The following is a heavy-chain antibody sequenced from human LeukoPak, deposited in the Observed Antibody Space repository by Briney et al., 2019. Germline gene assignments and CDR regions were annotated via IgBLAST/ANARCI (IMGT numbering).Heavy chain of an antibody. CDR2: ITNDGSST. CDR3: ARDNPFGGY. J-gene: IGHJ4*02. CDR1: GLTFSSHW. V-gene: IGHV3-74*01. D-gene: IGHD3-16*01. Sequence: PGGSLRLSCAASGLTFSSHWMHWVRQAPGKGLVWVSRITNDGSSTTYADSVKGRFTISRDNAKNSLYLQMNSLRAEDTALYYCARDNPFGGYWGQGTLVTVSS.